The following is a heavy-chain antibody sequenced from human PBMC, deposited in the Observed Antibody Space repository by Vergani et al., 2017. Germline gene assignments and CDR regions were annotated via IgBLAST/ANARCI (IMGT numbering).Heavy chain of an antibody. J-gene: IGHJ6*02. CDR3: ARDGRGYDILTDYYYYCMDV. Sequence: QVQLVQSGAEVKKPGASVKVSCKASGYTFTSYYMHWVRQAPGQGLEWMGIINPSGGSTSYAQKFQGRVTMTRDTSTSTVYMELSSLRSEDTAVYYCARDGRGYDILTDYYYYCMDVWGQGTTVTVSS. V-gene: IGHV1-46*03. CDR1: GYTFTSYY. D-gene: IGHD3-9*01. CDR2: INPSGGST.